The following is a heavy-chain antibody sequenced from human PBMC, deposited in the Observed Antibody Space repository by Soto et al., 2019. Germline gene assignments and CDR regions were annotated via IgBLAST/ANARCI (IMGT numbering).Heavy chain of an antibody. Sequence: EVQLLESGGGLVQPGESLRLSCAASGFTFSDYFMNWVRQAPGKGLEWVSGINKDGGTTQNADFVRGRFTISRDNSRNTLYLQMNSVRAEDTALYYCAKDLHWYGMDVWSHGTTVTVS. CDR1: GFTFSDYF. V-gene: IGHV3-23*01. CDR3: AKDLHWYGMDV. D-gene: IGHD1-20*01. J-gene: IGHJ6*02. CDR2: INKDGGTT.